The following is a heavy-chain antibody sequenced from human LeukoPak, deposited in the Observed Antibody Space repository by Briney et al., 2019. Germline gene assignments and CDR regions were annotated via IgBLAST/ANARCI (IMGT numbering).Heavy chain of an antibody. CDR1: GFTFDDYA. D-gene: IGHD7-27*01. V-gene: IGHV3-9*01. J-gene: IGHJ4*02. CDR2: ISWNSGSI. Sequence: PGRSLRLSCAASGFTFDDYAMHWVRQAPGKGLEWVSGISWNSGSIGYADSVKGRFTISRDNAKNSLYLQMNSLRAEDTALYYCAGDLTRNWGPFDYWGQGTLVTVSS. CDR3: AGDLTRNWGPFDY.